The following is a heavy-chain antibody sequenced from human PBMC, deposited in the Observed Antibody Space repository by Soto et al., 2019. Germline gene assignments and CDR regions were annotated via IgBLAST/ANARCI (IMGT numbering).Heavy chain of an antibody. CDR1: GYTFTNYW. CDR3: AASIFYYGMDV. CDR2: IYPGDSDT. J-gene: IGHJ6*02. V-gene: IGHV5-51*01. Sequence: PXESLKISFKGYGYTFTNYWIGWVRQIPGKGLEWMGIIYPGDSDTKYNPSFQGQVTISADKSITTTYLQWSSLKASDTAIYYCAASIFYYGMDVWGQGTTVTVSS.